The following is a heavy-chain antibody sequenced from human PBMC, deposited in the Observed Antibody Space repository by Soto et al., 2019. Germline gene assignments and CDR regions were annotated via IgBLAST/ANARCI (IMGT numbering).Heavy chain of an antibody. J-gene: IGHJ5*02. Sequence: QVQLVESGGGVVQPGRSLRLSCAASGFTFSSYGMHWVRQAPGKGLEWVAVISYDGSNKYYADSVKGRFNISRDNSNNELYLQMNRLRSEDTAVYYCAKDLITGTTSWFDPWGQGTLVTVSS. CDR3: AKDLITGTTSWFDP. D-gene: IGHD1-20*01. V-gene: IGHV3-30*18. CDR1: GFTFSSYG. CDR2: ISYDGSNK.